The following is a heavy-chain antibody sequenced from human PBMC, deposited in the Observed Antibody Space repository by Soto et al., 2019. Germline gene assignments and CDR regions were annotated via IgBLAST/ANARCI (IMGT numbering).Heavy chain of an antibody. CDR3: AREPATAKPEGVDF. CDR2: INPNSGGT. J-gene: IGHJ4*02. CDR1: GYTFSDYY. V-gene: IGHV1-2*02. Sequence: QVQLVQSGAEVRKPGASVKVSCKASGYTFSDYYIHWVRQAPGQGLEWMGWINPNSGGTKYAPKFQGGGTMTRETSITTAYMELSRLRSGDTAVYYCAREPATAKPEGVDFWGQGTLVTVSS. D-gene: IGHD1-1*01.